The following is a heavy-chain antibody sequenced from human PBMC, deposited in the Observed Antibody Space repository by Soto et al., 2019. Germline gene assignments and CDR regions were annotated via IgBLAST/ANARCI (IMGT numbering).Heavy chain of an antibody. CDR2: ISYDGSNK. J-gene: IGHJ4*02. CDR1: GFTFSSYG. V-gene: IGHV3-30*18. D-gene: IGHD3-16*01. CDR3: AKAWGTVITFGGGASIDY. Sequence: QVPLVESGGGVVQPGRSLRLSCAASGFTFSSYGMHWVRQAPGKGLEWVAVISYDGSNKYYADSVKGRFTISRDNSKNTLYLQMNSLRVEDTAVYYCAKAWGTVITFGGGASIDYWGQGTLVTVSS.